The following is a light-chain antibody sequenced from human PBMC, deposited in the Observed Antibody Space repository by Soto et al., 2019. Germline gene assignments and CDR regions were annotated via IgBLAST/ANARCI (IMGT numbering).Light chain of an antibody. V-gene: IGKV3D-15*01. J-gene: IGKJ1*01. CDR1: QSIGNY. CDR2: DAS. CDR3: QHYNNWPPWT. Sequence: EVVLTQSTGALSLSPGEGATLSCRASQSIGNYLAWYQQKPGQSPRLLIYDASNRATGIPARFSGSGSGTEFTLTISTLQSEDFAIYYCQHYNNWPPWTFGQGTKVDI.